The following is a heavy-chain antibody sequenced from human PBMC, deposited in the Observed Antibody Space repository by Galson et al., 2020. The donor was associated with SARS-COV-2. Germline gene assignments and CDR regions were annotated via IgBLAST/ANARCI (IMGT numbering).Heavy chain of an antibody. CDR2: ISYTGRT. D-gene: IGHD2-2*01. Sequence: SETLSLTCTVSGASISGNYWSWIRQPPGKGLEWIGYISYTGRTNHNPTLKSRVTITVDTSRNQFSLKLSTVTAADTAVYYCAQFYCTTSCSHFDYWGQGALVTVSS. CDR3: AQFYCTTSCSHFDY. J-gene: IGHJ4*02. CDR1: GASISGNY. V-gene: IGHV4-59*01.